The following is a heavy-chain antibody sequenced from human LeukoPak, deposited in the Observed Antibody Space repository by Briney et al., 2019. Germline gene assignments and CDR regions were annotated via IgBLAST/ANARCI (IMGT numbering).Heavy chain of an antibody. Sequence: PSETLSLTCTVSGGSISSSSYYWGCIRQPPGKGLECIGSIYYSGSTYYNPSLKSRVTISVDTSKNQFSLKLSSVTAADTAVYYCARDNGDDFDYWGQGTLVTVSS. J-gene: IGHJ4*02. D-gene: IGHD4-17*01. CDR2: IYYSGST. CDR3: ARDNGDDFDY. V-gene: IGHV4-39*07. CDR1: GGSISSSSYY.